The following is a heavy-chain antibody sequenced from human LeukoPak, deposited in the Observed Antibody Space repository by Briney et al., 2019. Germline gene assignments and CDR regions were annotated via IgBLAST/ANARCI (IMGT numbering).Heavy chain of an antibody. J-gene: IGHJ4*02. CDR2: IYYSGST. V-gene: IGHV4-39*07. CDR3: ARTEDSGGITYDY. D-gene: IGHD3-10*01. CDR1: GGSISSSSYY. Sequence: SETLSLTCTVSGGSISSSSYYWGWIRQPPGRGLEWIGSIYYSGSTYYNPSLKSRVTISVDTSKNQFSLKLSSVTAADTAVYYCARTEDSGGITYDYWGQGTLVTVSS.